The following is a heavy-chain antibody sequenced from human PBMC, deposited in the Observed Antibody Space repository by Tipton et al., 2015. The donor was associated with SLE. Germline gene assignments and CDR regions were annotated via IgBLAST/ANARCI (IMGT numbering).Heavy chain of an antibody. CDR3: ARSWSGRREFDY. J-gene: IGHJ4*02. CDR2: INHSGST. D-gene: IGHD1-26*01. CDR1: GGSFSGYY. V-gene: IGHV4-34*01. Sequence: CAVYGGSFSGYYWSWIRQPPGKGLEWIGEINHSGSTNYNPSLKSRVSMSMDTSNNRFSLTMTSLTVADTAVYYCARSWSGRREFDYWGPGTLVTVSS.